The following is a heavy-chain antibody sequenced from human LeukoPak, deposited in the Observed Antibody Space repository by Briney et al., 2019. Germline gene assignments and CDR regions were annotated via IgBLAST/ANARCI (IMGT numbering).Heavy chain of an antibody. Sequence: PGGSLRLSCAASEFTFSSYAMSWVRQAPGKGLEWVSAISGSGGSTYYADSVKGRFTISRDNAKNSLYLQMNSLRAEDTAVYYCAREVATWDYYDSSGYYSFDYWGQGTLVTVSS. V-gene: IGHV3-23*01. CDR3: AREVATWDYYDSSGYYSFDY. D-gene: IGHD3-22*01. J-gene: IGHJ4*02. CDR2: ISGSGGST. CDR1: EFTFSSYA.